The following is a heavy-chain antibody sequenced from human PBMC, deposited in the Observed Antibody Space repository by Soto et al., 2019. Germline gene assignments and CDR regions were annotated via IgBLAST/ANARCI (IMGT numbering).Heavy chain of an antibody. D-gene: IGHD3-10*01. Sequence: LRLSCAASGFTVSSNYMSWVRQAPGKGLEWVSVIYSGGSTYYADSVKGRFTISRDNSKNTLYLQMNSLRAEDTAVYYCARDSYYYGYYYFDYWGQGTLVTVSS. J-gene: IGHJ4*02. CDR3: ARDSYYYGYYYFDY. V-gene: IGHV3-53*01. CDR2: IYSGGST. CDR1: GFTVSSNY.